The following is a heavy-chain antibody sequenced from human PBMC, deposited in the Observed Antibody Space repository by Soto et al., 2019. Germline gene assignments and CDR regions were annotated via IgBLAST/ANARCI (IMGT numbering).Heavy chain of an antibody. Sequence: GGSLRLSCAASGFTVSSNYMSWVRQAPGKGLEWVSVIYSGGSTYYADSVKGRFTISRDNSKNTLYLQMNSLRAEHTAVYYCASEGKKPDRTRYGMDIWGQGTRVTVSS. CDR1: GFTVSSNY. J-gene: IGHJ6*02. V-gene: IGHV3-53*01. CDR3: ASEGKKPDRTRYGMDI. CDR2: IYSGGST. D-gene: IGHD3-10*01.